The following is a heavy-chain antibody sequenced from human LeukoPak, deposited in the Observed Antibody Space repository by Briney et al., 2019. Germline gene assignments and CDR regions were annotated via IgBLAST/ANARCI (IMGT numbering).Heavy chain of an antibody. CDR2: ISYDGSNK. Sequence: GRSLRLSCAASGFTFSNYAMHWVRQAPGKGLEWVAVISYDGSNKYYADSVKGRFTISRDNSKNTLYLQMNSLRAEDTAVYYCARVALEWLFRYYFDDWGQGTLVTVSS. D-gene: IGHD3-3*01. CDR3: ARVALEWLFRYYFDD. J-gene: IGHJ4*02. CDR1: GFTFSNYA. V-gene: IGHV3-30-3*01.